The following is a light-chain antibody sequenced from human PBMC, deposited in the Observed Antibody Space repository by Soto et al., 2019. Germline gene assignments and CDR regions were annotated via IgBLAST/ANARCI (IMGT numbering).Light chain of an antibody. CDR3: QQSSAWSSIT. J-gene: IGKJ5*01. CDR1: QSVSIF. Sequence: EIVLTQSPGTLSLSPGERATLSCRASQSVSIFLAWYQQKPGQAPRLLIHDASNRATGIPARFSGSGSGTDFTLTISSLEPEDFAVYYCQQSSAWSSITFGQGTRLEIK. CDR2: DAS. V-gene: IGKV3-11*01.